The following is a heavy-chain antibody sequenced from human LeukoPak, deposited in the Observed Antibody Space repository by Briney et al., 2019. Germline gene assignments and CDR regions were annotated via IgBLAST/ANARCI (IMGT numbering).Heavy chain of an antibody. J-gene: IGHJ4*02. D-gene: IGHD3-16*02. CDR1: GYSFTSYW. V-gene: IGHV5-51*01. Sequence: GESLKISCKGSGYSFTSYWIGWVRQMPGKGLGWMGIIYPGDSDTRYSPFFQGQVTISADKSISTAYLQWSSLKASDTAMYYCARPGGLRLGELSVLRYWGQGTLVTVSS. CDR3: ARPGGLRLGELSVLRY. CDR2: IYPGDSDT.